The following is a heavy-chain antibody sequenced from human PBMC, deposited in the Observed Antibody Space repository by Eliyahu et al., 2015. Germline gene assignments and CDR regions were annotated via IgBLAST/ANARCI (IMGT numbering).Heavy chain of an antibody. CDR1: GYTFTSYD. D-gene: IGHD6-6*01. CDR2: MNPNSGNT. V-gene: IGHV1-8*01. Sequence: QVQLVQSGAEVKKPGASVKVSCKAXGYTFTSYDINWVRQATGQGLEWMGWMNPNSGNTGYAQKFQGRVTMTRNTSISTAYMELSSLRSEDTAMYYCARARFGTIAARRLFDYWGQGTLVTVSS. J-gene: IGHJ4*02. CDR3: ARARFGTIAARRLFDY.